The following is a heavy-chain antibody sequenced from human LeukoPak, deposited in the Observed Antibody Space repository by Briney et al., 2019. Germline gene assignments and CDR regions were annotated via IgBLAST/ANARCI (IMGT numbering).Heavy chain of an antibody. CDR2: IYHSGST. CDR1: GYSISSGYY. CDR3: ARVGWELLNWFDP. D-gene: IGHD1-26*01. Sequence: SETLSLTCTVSGYSISSGYYWGWIRQPPGNGLEWIGSIYHSGSTYYNPSLKSRVTISVDTSKNQFSLKLSSVTAADTAVYYCARVGWELLNWFDPWGQGTLVTVSS. V-gene: IGHV4-38-2*02. J-gene: IGHJ5*02.